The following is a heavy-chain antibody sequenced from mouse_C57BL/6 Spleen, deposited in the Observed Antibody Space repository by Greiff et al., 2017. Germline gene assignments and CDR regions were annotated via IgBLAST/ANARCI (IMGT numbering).Heavy chain of an antibody. V-gene: IGHV5-12*01. CDR3: ARVNHWYFDV. CDR1: GFTFSDYY. Sequence: EVKLMESGGGLVQPGGSLKLSCAASGFTFSDYYMYWVRQTPEKRLEWVAYISNGGGSTYYPDTVKGRFTISRDNAKNTLYLQMSRLKSEDTAMYYCARVNHWYFDVWGTGTTVTVSS. J-gene: IGHJ1*03. CDR2: ISNGGGST.